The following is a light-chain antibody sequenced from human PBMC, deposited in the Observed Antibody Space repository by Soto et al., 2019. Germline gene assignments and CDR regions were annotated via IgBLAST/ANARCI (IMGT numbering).Light chain of an antibody. J-gene: IGKJ5*01. CDR3: QQYGRSPPT. V-gene: IGKV3-20*01. Sequence: EIVLTQSPCTLSLSPGESATLSCRASQSVSSSFLAWYQQKPGQAPRLLIYGASSRATGIPDIFSGSGSGTDFTLTIIRLEPEDFLVYYCQQYGRSPPTFGQGTRLEIK. CDR1: QSVSSSF. CDR2: GAS.